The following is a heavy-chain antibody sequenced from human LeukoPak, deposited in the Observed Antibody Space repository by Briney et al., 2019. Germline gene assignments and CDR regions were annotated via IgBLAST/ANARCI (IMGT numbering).Heavy chain of an antibody. J-gene: IGHJ5*02. Sequence: SETLSITSTVSAGSICSYYWSWIGQPAGKGLEWIGRIYTSGSTNYNPSLKSRVTMSVDTSKNQFSLKLSSVTAADTAVYYCARVPATPYYYGSGSYNWFDPWGQGTLVTVSS. CDR3: ARVPATPYYYGSGSYNWFDP. CDR1: AGSICSYY. V-gene: IGHV4-4*07. D-gene: IGHD3-10*01. CDR2: IYTSGST.